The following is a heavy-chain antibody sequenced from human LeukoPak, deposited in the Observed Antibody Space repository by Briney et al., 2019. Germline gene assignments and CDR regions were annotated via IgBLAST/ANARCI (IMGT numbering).Heavy chain of an antibody. CDR1: GFSFNYYA. D-gene: IGHD5-12*01. V-gene: IGHV3-30*18. Sequence: PGRSLRLSCAASGFSFNYYAMHWVRQAPGKGLEWVALISDDGSKKYYADSMKGRFTISRDNSKKSLYLRMSSLRAEDTAVYYCAKDLRGGYRYQPDYWGQGTLVTVSS. CDR3: AKDLRGGYRYQPDY. CDR2: ISDDGSKK. J-gene: IGHJ4*02.